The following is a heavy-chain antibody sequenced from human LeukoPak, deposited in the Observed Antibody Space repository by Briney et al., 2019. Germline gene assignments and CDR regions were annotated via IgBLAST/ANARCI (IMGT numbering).Heavy chain of an antibody. D-gene: IGHD2-15*01. CDR1: GDSVSNNRAT. Sequence: SQTLSLTCAISGDSVSNNRATWIWIRQSPSRGLELLGRTYSRSKWYSDYAVSVKSRITIHPDTSKNHFSLHLNSVTPEDTAVYYCARVLTPGAFDIWGQGTMVTVSS. J-gene: IGHJ3*02. V-gene: IGHV6-1*01. CDR2: TYSRSKWYS. CDR3: ARVLTPGAFDI.